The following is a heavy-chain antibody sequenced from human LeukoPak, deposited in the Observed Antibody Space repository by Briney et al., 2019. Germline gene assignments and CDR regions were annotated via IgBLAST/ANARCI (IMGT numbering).Heavy chain of an antibody. J-gene: IGHJ3*02. CDR3: ARDRYYGSGSTLDAFGI. Sequence: KPSETLSLTCTVSGGSISSYYWSWIRQPPGKGLEWIGYIYYSGSTNYNPSLKSRVTISVDTSKNQFSLKLSSVTAADTAVYYCARDRYYGSGSTLDAFGIWGQGTMVTVSS. V-gene: IGHV4-59*01. CDR1: GGSISSYY. D-gene: IGHD3-10*01. CDR2: IYYSGST.